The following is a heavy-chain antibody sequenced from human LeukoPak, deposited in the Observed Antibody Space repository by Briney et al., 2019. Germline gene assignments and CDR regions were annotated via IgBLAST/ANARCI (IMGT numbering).Heavy chain of an antibody. CDR1: GYTFTGYY. CDR2: INPNSGGT. CDR3: ARGRLGYCSGGSCYLYNWFHP. J-gene: IGHJ5*02. Sequence: ASVKVSCKASGYTFTGYYMHWVRQAPGQGLEWMGWINPNSGGTNYAQKFQGRVTMTRDTYISTAYMELSRLRSDDTAVYYCARGRLGYCSGGSCYLYNWFHPWGQGTLVPVSS. V-gene: IGHV1-2*02. D-gene: IGHD2-15*01.